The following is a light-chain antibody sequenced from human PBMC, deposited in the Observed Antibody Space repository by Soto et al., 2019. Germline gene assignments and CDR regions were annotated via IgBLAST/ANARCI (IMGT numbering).Light chain of an antibody. CDR3: QSYDNSLNHVV. CDR1: SSNIGSFYD. Sequence: QSVLTQPPSVSGARGQRVTIPCTGSSSNIGSFYDVHWYQQLPGTVPKLLIYSDNNRPSGVPDRFSGSKSGTAASLAITGLQAEDEADYYCQSYDNSLNHVVFGGGTKLTV. J-gene: IGLJ2*01. V-gene: IGLV1-40*01. CDR2: SDN.